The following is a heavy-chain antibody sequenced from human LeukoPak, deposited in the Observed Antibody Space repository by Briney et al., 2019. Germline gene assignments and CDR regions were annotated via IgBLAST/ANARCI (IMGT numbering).Heavy chain of an antibody. CDR3: ASTVSGFGELNN. Sequence: PGGSLSLSCAASGFTVSSNYMTWVRQAPGKGLEWVSVIYGGGSTYYAESVKGRFTISRDNSKNTLYLQMNSLSAEDTAVYYCASTVSGFGELNNWGQGTLVTVSS. CDR2: IYGGGST. CDR1: GFTVSSNY. V-gene: IGHV3-66*02. J-gene: IGHJ4*02. D-gene: IGHD3-10*01.